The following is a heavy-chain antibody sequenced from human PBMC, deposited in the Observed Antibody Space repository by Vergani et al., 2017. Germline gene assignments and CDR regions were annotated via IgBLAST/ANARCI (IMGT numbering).Heavy chain of an antibody. J-gene: IGHJ4*02. V-gene: IGHV5-51*03. D-gene: IGHD2-21*01. CDR1: ESSFISNE. CDR3: TRHIPCGDGACLHFDH. Sequence: EVMLVQSGAEVKKPGESLKISCKYSESSFISNEIAWVRQMSGKGLQCMGNINPIDSKIAYSPSFQGQAIMSLDKSITTVYLQWRSLKASDTAIYYCTRHIPCGDGACLHFDHWGQGTQVTVSS. CDR2: INPIDSKI.